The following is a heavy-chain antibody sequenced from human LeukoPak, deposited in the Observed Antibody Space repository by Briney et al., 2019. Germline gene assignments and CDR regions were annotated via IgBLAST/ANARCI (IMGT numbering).Heavy chain of an antibody. CDR1: GYTFTSYD. Sequence: ASVKVSCKASGYTFTSYDINRVRQATGQGLEWMGWMNPNSGNTGYAQKFQGRVTITRNTSISTAYMELSSLRSEDTAVYYCARDPHYCGTTTCYRYFAYWGQGTLVTVSS. J-gene: IGHJ4*02. CDR2: MNPNSGNT. V-gene: IGHV1-8*03. D-gene: IGHD2-2*01. CDR3: ARDPHYCGTTTCYRYFAY.